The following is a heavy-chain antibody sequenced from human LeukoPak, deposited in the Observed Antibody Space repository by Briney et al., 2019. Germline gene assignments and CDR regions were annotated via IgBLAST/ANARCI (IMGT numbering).Heavy chain of an antibody. V-gene: IGHV3-30*02. CDR2: IRYDGSNK. CDR3: TRDQTPYY. J-gene: IGHJ4*02. Sequence: GGSLRLSCAASGFTFSSYGMHWVRQAPGKGLEWVAFIRYDGSNKYYADSVKGRFTISRDNSKNTLYLQMNSLKTEDTAVYYCTRDQTPYYWGQGTLVTVAS. CDR1: GFTFSSYG.